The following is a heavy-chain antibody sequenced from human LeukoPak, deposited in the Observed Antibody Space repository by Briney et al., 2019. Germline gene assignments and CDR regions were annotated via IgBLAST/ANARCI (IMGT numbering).Heavy chain of an antibody. CDR3: ARGGVDTAMVYPSDAFDI. D-gene: IGHD5-18*01. CDR1: GYTFTSYY. Sequence: ASVKVSCKASGYTFTSYYMHWVRQAPGQGLEWMGIINPSGGSTSYAQKFQGRVTMTGDMSTSTVYMELSSLRSEDTAVYYCARGGVDTAMVYPSDAFDIWGQGTMVTVSS. V-gene: IGHV1-46*01. CDR2: INPSGGST. J-gene: IGHJ3*02.